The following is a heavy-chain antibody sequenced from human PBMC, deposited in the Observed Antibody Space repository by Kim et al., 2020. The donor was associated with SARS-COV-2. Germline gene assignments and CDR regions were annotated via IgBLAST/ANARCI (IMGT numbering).Heavy chain of an antibody. CDR3: ARYKRNLYYYDSSGYYFDY. D-gene: IGHD3-22*01. V-gene: IGHV4-59*13. CDR1: GGSISSYY. J-gene: IGHJ4*02. Sequence: SETLSLTCTVSGGSISSYYWSWIRQPPGKGLEWIGYIYYSGSTNYNPSLKSRVTISVDTSKNQFSLKLSSVTAADTAVYYCARYKRNLYYYDSSGYYFDYWGQGTLVTVSS. CDR2: IYYSGST.